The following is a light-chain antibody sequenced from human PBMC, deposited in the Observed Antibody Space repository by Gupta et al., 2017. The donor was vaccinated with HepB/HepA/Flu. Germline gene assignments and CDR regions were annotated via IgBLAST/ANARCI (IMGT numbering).Light chain of an antibody. CDR1: QSVSSN. V-gene: IGKV3-15*01. Sequence: AIRAVSPGERATLSCRASQSVSSNLAWYQQKPGQAPRLLIYGASTRATGIPARFSGSGSGTEFTLTISSLQSEDFAVYYCQQDNNWPLTFGGGTKAEIK. CDR2: GAS. J-gene: IGKJ4*01. CDR3: QQDNNWPLT.